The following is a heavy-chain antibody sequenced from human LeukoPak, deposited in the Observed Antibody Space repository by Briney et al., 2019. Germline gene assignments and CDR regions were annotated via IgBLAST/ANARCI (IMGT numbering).Heavy chain of an antibody. J-gene: IGHJ4*02. CDR3: ARAPMDTAMVTPYYFDY. Sequence: SVKVSCKASGGTFSSYAISWVRQAPGQGLEWMGGIIPIFGTANYAQKFQGRVTITADESTSTAYMELSSLRSEDTAVYYCARAPMDTAMVTPYYFDYWGQGTLVTVSS. CDR2: IIPIFGTA. CDR1: GGTFSSYA. V-gene: IGHV1-69*13. D-gene: IGHD5-18*01.